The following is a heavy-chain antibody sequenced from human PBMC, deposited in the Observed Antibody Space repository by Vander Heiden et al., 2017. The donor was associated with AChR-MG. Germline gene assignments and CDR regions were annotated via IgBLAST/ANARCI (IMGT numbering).Heavy chain of an antibody. CDR2: INSDGTLI. CDR3: VRGLGDF. Sequence: EVPLVESGGGLVQPGGSLRLSCAATGFTFSTAWMHWIRQVPGKGLVWVSRINSDGTLITYADSVKGRFTISRDNAKNTLYLQMNSLRAEDTAVYYCVRGLGDFWGQGTLVTVSS. V-gene: IGHV3-74*01. CDR1: GFTFSTAW. J-gene: IGHJ4*02.